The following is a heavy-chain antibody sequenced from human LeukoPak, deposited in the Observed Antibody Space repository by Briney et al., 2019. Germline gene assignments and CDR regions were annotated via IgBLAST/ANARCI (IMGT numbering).Heavy chain of an antibody. CDR1: GFTFSDYY. V-gene: IGHV3-11*01. CDR2: ITSSGNTI. Sequence: PGRSLRLSCAASGFTFSDYYMSWIRQAPGKGLEWVSYITSSGNTIYYADSVKGRFTISRDNAKNSLYLQMNSLRAEDTAVYYCARDPSISGSYDYWGQGTLVTVSS. J-gene: IGHJ4*02. CDR3: ARDPSISGSYDY. D-gene: IGHD1-26*01.